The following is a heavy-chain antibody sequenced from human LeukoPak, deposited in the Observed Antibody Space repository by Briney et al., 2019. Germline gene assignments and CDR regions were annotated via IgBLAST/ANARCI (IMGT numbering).Heavy chain of an antibody. D-gene: IGHD3-16*01. CDR1: CGSISSYY. V-gene: IGHV4-59*08. J-gene: IGHJ3*02. Sequence: SETLSLTCTVSCGSISSYYWSCIRQPPGKGLECIGYIYYSGSTNYNPSLKSRVNISIDTSRTQFSLKLSAVTATDTAMYYWAIRGGGHAFDIWGQGTMVTVSS. CDR2: IYYSGST. CDR3: AIRGGGHAFDI.